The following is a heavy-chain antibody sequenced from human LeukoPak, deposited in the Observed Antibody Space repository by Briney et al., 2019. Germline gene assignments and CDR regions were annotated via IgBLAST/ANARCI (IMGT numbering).Heavy chain of an antibody. CDR2: ISYDGSNK. Sequence: PGGSLRLSCAASGFTFSSYAMHWVRQAPGKGLEWVAVISYDGSNKYYADSVKGRFTISRDNDKNSLYLQMNSLRAEDTALYYCAKDRDSAAAVEYFQHWGQGTLVTVSS. J-gene: IGHJ1*01. CDR1: GFTFSSYA. CDR3: AKDRDSAAAVEYFQH. V-gene: IGHV3-30-3*01. D-gene: IGHD6-13*01.